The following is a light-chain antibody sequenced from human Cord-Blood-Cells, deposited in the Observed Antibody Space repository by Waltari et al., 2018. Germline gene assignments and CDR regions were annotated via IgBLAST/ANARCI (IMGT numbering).Light chain of an antibody. CDR3: QQYGSSPRT. Sequence: PGERATLSCRASQSVSSSYLAWYQQKPGQAPRLLIYGASSRATGIPDRFSGSGSGTDLTLTISRLEPEDFAVYYCQQYGSSPRTFGQGTKVEIK. CDR2: GAS. V-gene: IGKV3-20*01. J-gene: IGKJ1*01. CDR1: QSVSSSY.